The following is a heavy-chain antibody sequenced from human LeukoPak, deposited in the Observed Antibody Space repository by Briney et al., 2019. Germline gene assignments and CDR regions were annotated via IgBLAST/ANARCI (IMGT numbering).Heavy chain of an antibody. D-gene: IGHD6-6*01. CDR3: ALSIAARPYWFDP. CDR1: GYTFTSYD. V-gene: IGHV1-8*01. CDR2: MNPNSGNT. Sequence: GASVKVSCKASGYTFTSYDINWVRQATGQGLEWMGWMNPNSGNTGYAQKFQGRVTMTRNTSISTAYMELSSLRSEGTAVYYCALSIAARPYWFDPWGQRTLVTVSS. J-gene: IGHJ5*02.